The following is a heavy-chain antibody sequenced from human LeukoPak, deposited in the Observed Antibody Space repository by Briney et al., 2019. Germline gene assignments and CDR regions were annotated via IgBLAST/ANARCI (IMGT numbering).Heavy chain of an antibody. CDR3: AREGEDFWSGYIGEYFDY. V-gene: IGHV3-30*04. CDR1: GFTFSNYA. Sequence: PGGSLRLSCAASGFTFSNYAMSWVRQAPGKGLEWVAVISYDGSNKYYADSVKGRFTISRDNSKNTLYLQMNSLRAEDTAVYYCAREGEDFWSGYIGEYFDYWGQGTLVTVSS. J-gene: IGHJ4*02. CDR2: ISYDGSNK. D-gene: IGHD3-3*01.